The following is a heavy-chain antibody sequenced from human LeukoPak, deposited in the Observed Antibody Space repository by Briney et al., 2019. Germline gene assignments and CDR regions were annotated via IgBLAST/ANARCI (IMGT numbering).Heavy chain of an antibody. CDR1: GYSISSGYY. V-gene: IGHV4-38-2*02. J-gene: IGHJ4*02. D-gene: IGHD3-22*01. Sequence: SETLSLTCTVSGYSISSGYYWGWIRQPPGKGLEWIGSTYHSGSTYYNPSLKSRVAISVDTSKNQFSLKLSSVTAADTAVYYCARDYSSWLSPLGFGYWGQGTLVTVSS. CDR3: ARDYSSWLSPLGFGY. CDR2: TYHSGST.